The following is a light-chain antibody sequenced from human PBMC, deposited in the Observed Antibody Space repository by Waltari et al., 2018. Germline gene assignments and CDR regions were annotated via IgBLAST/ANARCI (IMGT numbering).Light chain of an antibody. CDR2: QDS. J-gene: IGLJ1*01. Sequence: SYELTQPPSVSVSPGQTANITCSGDKLGDKYACWYQQKPGQSPVMVIYQDSKRPSGIPERFAGSNSGNTATLTISGTQAMDEADYYCQAWDSNTGVFGTGTKVTVL. CDR1: KLGDKY. CDR3: QAWDSNTGV. V-gene: IGLV3-1*01.